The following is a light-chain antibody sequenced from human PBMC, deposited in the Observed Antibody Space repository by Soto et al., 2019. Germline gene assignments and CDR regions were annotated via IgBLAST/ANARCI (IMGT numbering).Light chain of an antibody. Sequence: DIQITPSPSTLSASEGDRVTISCRASQYIGIYLNWYQKKPGKAPKVLIHAASRVQSGVPSTFSASGSGTDFALTISSLQPEDFATYYCHQTYANPRTFGQGTKVDIK. V-gene: IGKV1-39*01. CDR3: HQTYANPRT. CDR2: AAS. J-gene: IGKJ1*01. CDR1: QYIGIY.